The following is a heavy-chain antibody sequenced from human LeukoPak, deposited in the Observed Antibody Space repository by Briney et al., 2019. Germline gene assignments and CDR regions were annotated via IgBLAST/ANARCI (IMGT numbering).Heavy chain of an antibody. CDR3: ARDAYQVAGSTLNDY. CDR2: ISSSGSTI. CDR1: GFTFSSYE. V-gene: IGHV3-48*03. D-gene: IGHD3-16*01. Sequence: GGSLRLSCAASGFTFSSYEVNWVRQAPGKGLEWVSYISSSGSTIYYADSVKGRFTISRDNAKNSLYLQMNSLRAEDTAVYYCARDAYQVAGSTLNDYWGQGTLVTVSS. J-gene: IGHJ4*02.